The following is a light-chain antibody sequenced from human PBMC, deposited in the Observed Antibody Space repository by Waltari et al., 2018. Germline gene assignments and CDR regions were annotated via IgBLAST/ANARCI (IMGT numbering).Light chain of an antibody. CDR1: QSVGST. Sequence: EIVLTQSPGTLSLSPGERATLSCRASQSVGSTLAWYQQKPGQPPRLLIYGASSRATGIPDRFSGSGSRTDFSLTIGRLEPEDFAVYYCQHYVRLPATFGQGTKVEIK. J-gene: IGKJ1*01. CDR2: GAS. CDR3: QHYVRLPAT. V-gene: IGKV3-20*01.